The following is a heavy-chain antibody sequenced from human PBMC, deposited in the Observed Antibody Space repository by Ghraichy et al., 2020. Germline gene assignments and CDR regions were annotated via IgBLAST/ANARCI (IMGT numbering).Heavy chain of an antibody. CDR1: GFTFSSYW. Sequence: GGSLRLSCAASGFTFSSYWMHWVRQAPGKGLVWVSRINSDGSSTSYADSVKGRFTISRDNAKNTLYLQMNRLRAEDTAVYYCARVTSHYSGGSCYRVFDYWGQGTRVTVSS. CDR3: ARVTSHYSGGSCYRVFDY. V-gene: IGHV3-74*01. J-gene: IGHJ4*02. CDR2: INSDGSST. D-gene: IGHD2-15*01.